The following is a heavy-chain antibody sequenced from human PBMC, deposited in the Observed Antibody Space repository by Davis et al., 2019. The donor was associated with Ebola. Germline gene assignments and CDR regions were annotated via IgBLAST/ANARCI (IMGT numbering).Heavy chain of an antibody. D-gene: IGHD4-17*01. J-gene: IGHJ4*02. CDR2: IKQDGSEK. CDR1: GFTFSSYW. Sequence: GESLKISCAASGFTFSSYWMSWVRQAPGKGLEWVANIKQDGSEKYYVDSVKGRFTISRDNAKNSLYLQMNSLKTEDTAVYYCTTTYGDYGNDYWGQGTLVTVSS. V-gene: IGHV3-7*03. CDR3: TTTYGDYGNDY.